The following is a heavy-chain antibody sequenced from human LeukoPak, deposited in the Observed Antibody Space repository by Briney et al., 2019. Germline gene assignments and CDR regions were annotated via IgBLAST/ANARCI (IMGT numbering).Heavy chain of an antibody. J-gene: IGHJ4*02. CDR3: ARRGSIAARPPFDY. CDR1: GGSISSGDYY. CDR2: IYYSGST. D-gene: IGHD6-6*01. Sequence: SETLSLTCTVSGGSISSGDYYWSWIRQPPGKGLEWIGYIYYSGSTYYNPSLKSRVTISVDTSKNQFSLKLSSVTAADTAVYYCARRGSIAARPPFDYWGQGTLVTVSS. V-gene: IGHV4-30-4*01.